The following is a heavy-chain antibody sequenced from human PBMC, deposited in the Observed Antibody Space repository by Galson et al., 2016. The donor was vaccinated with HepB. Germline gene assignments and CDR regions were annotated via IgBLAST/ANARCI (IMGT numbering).Heavy chain of an antibody. CDR1: GFTFSNHY. V-gene: IGHV3-74*01. J-gene: IGHJ4*02. CDR2: INRDGSNA. CDR3: ARENDDYPFIDY. Sequence: SLRLSCAGSGFTFSNHYMHWVRQAPGKGLVWVSRINRDGSNANYADSVKGRFTISRDNARNTLYLQVNSLRAEDAAVYYCARENDDYPFIDYRGQGTLVTVSS. D-gene: IGHD4-17*01.